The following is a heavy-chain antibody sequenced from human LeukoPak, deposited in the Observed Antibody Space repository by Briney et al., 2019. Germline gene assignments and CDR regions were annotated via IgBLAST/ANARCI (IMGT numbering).Heavy chain of an antibody. V-gene: IGHV3-64D*06. CDR2: FSSNGGTT. J-gene: IGHJ6*02. Sequence: GGSLRLSCSASGFAFRTYTMHWVRQAPGKGLEYVSSFSSNGGTTHYADSVKGRFTISRGNSKNTLYLQMSSLRAEDTAVYICVKEVIYYNSGRYYSAMDVWGQGTTVTVSS. CDR1: GFAFRTYT. CDR3: VKEVIYYNSGRYYSAMDV. D-gene: IGHD3-10*01.